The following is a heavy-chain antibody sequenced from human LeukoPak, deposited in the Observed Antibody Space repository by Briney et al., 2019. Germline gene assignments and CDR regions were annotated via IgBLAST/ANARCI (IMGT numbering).Heavy chain of an antibody. CDR1: GYTFTSYD. V-gene: IGHV1-8*01. J-gene: IGHJ6*03. Sequence: ASVKVSCKASGYTFTSYDINWVRQATGQGLEWMGWMNPNSGNTGYAQKFQGRVTMTRNTSISTAYMELSSLRSEDTAVYYCARAVAKRHYYYYHYMDVWGKGTTVTVSS. D-gene: IGHD5-24*01. CDR2: MNPNSGNT. CDR3: ARAVAKRHYYYYHYMDV.